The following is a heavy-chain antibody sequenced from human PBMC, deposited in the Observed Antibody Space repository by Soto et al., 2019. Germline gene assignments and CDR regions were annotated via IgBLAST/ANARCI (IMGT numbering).Heavy chain of an antibody. Sequence: PSETLSLTCTVSGGSISSGDYYWSWIRQPPGKGLEWIGYIYYSGSTYYNPSLKSRVTISVDTSKNQFSLKLSSVTAADTAVYYCARVLVSYGSGSYYTLDYWGKGTLVTV. V-gene: IGHV4-30-4*01. CDR1: GGSISSGDYY. CDR3: ARVLVSYGSGSYYTLDY. D-gene: IGHD3-10*01. J-gene: IGHJ4*02. CDR2: IYYSGST.